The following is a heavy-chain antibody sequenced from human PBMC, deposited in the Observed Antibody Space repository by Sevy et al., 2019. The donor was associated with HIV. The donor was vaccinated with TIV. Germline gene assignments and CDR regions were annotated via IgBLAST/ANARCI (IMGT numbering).Heavy chain of an antibody. V-gene: IGHV1-24*01. CDR3: AITKDYYDSSGYPFDY. J-gene: IGHJ4*02. CDR1: GNTFTEFS. D-gene: IGHD3-22*01. Sequence: GESLKISCKVSGNTFTEFSMHWVRQAPGKGLEWMGPYDPQDGKKIYAQKFQGRVSLTEDTSTDTAYMELSSLRSEDTAVFYCAITKDYYDSSGYPFDYWGQGTLVTVSS. CDR2: YDPQDGKK.